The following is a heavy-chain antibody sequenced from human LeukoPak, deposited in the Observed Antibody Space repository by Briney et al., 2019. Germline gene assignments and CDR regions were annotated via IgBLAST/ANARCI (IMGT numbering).Heavy chain of an antibody. CDR2: IYHSGST. CDR3: ARDPIAVAGTFGWFDP. Sequence: PSETLSLTCAVSGGSISSSNWWSWVRQPPGKGLEWIGEIYHSGSTNYNPSLKSRVTISVDKSKNQFSLKLSSVTAADTAVYYCARDPIAVAGTFGWFDPWGQGTLVTVSS. D-gene: IGHD6-19*01. CDR1: GGSISSSNW. V-gene: IGHV4-4*02. J-gene: IGHJ5*02.